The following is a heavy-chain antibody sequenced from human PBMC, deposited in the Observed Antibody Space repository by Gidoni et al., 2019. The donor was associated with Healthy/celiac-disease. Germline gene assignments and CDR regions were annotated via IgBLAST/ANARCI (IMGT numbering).Heavy chain of an antibody. CDR1: GFTFSSYA. CDR3: ARGYCSGGSCSYFDYFDY. Sequence: SCAASGFTFSSYAMHWVRQAPGKGLEWVAVISYDGSNKYYADSVKGRFTISSDNSKNTLYLQMNSLRAEDTAVYYCARGYCSGGSCSYFDYFDYWGQGTLVTVSS. D-gene: IGHD2-15*01. J-gene: IGHJ4*02. CDR2: ISYDGSNK. V-gene: IGHV3-30*04.